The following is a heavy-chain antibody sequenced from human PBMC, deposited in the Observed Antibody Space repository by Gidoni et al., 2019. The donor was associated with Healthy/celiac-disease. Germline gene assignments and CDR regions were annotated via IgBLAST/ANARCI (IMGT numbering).Heavy chain of an antibody. CDR3: SRERSCASPRAFDY. J-gene: IGHJ4*02. CDR2: SNHSGSP. Sequence: QVQLQQWGAGQLKPSESLSLTCAVYGGSVGGYYWSWIRQPPGKGLEWIGESNHSGSPNSNPSLPSRVTISVDTSKNQFSLKLSSVTAAATAVYYCSRERSCASPRAFDYWGQGTLVTVSS. V-gene: IGHV4-34*01. CDR1: GGSVGGYY.